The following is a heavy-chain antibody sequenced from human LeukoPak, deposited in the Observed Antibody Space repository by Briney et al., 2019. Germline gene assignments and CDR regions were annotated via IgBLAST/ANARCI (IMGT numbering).Heavy chain of an antibody. V-gene: IGHV4-39*07. CDR1: GGSISSSSYY. CDR3: ARGLEYYDFWSGYYRGGPNYFDY. D-gene: IGHD3-3*01. J-gene: IGHJ4*02. CDR2: INHSGST. Sequence: PSETLSLTCTVSGGSISSSSYYWSWIRQPPGKGLEWIGEINHSGSTNYNPSLKSRVTISVDTSKNQFSLKLSSVTAADTAVYYCARGLEYYDFWSGYYRGGPNYFDYWGQGTLVTVSS.